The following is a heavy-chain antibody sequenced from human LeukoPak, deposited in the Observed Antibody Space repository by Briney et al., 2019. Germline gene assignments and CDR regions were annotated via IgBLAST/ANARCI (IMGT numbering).Heavy chain of an antibody. D-gene: IGHD3-3*01. J-gene: IGHJ4*02. CDR3: AKDYDFWSGYVY. Sequence: GGSLRLSCAASGFTFSSYGMHWVRQAPGKGLEWVAVISYDGSNKYYADSVKGRFTISRDNSKNTLYLQMNSLRAEDTAVYYCAKDYDFWSGYVYWGQGTLVTVAS. V-gene: IGHV3-30*18. CDR1: GFTFSSYG. CDR2: ISYDGSNK.